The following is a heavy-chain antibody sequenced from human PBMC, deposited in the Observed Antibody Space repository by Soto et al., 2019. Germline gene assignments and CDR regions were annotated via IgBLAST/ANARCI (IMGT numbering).Heavy chain of an antibody. CDR1: GGSISSSSYY. J-gene: IGHJ6*02. D-gene: IGHD2-2*01. Sequence: QLRLQESGPGLVKPSETLSLTCTVSGGSISSSSYYWGWIRQPPGKGLEWIGSIYYSGSTYYNPSLQSRVTIAVDTSKNQFSLKLSSVTAADTAVYYCARQCISTEYYYGMDVWGQGTTVTVSS. CDR2: IYYSGST. CDR3: ARQCISTEYYYGMDV. V-gene: IGHV4-39*01.